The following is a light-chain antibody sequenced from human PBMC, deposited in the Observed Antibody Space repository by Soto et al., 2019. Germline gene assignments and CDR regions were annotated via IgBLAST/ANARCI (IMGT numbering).Light chain of an antibody. V-gene: IGLV2-14*01. Sequence: QSLPTQPASVSASPGQSITITCPGTSSDVGGYNYVSWYQQHPGKAPKLMIYEVSNRPSVDSIRFSGSKSGNTASLTISGLHAEEEADYYCTSYTSSSTYVFGPGTKVTVL. CDR1: SSDVGGYNY. J-gene: IGLJ1*01. CDR3: TSYTSSSTYV. CDR2: EVS.